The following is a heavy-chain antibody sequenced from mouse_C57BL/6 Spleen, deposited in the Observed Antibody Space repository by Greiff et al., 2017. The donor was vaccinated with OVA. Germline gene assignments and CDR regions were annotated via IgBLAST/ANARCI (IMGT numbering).Heavy chain of an antibody. V-gene: IGHV5-9-1*02. CDR1: GFTFSSYA. Sequence: EVMLVESGEGLVKPGGSLKLSCAASGFTFSSYAMSWVRQTPEKRLEWVAYISSGGDYIYYADTVKGRFTISRDNARNTLYLQMSRLKSEDTAMYYCTKLTGTNYFDYWGQGTTLTVSS. J-gene: IGHJ2*01. CDR2: ISSGGDYI. D-gene: IGHD4-1*01. CDR3: TKLTGTNYFDY.